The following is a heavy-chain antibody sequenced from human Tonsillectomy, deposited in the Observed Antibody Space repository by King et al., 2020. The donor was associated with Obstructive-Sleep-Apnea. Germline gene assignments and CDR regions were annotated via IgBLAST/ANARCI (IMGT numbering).Heavy chain of an antibody. Sequence: VQLVESGGGVVQPGRALRLSCAASGFTFSNYVMHWVRQAPGKGLEWVAVISYDGSNKYYEDSVKGRFTSSRDNSKNTLYLQMNSLRAEDTAVYYCAKDQYPVTTSPDAFDLWGQGTMVTVSS. J-gene: IGHJ3*01. CDR2: ISYDGSNK. CDR1: GFTFSNYV. V-gene: IGHV3-30*18. D-gene: IGHD4-17*01. CDR3: AKDQYPVTTSPDAFDL.